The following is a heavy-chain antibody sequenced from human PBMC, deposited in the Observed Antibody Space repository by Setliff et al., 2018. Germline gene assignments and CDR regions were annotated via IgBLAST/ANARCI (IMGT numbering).Heavy chain of an antibody. CDR3: ARDLPGAAAVPYFDY. CDR1: GYTFTSYY. J-gene: IGHJ4*02. D-gene: IGHD6-13*01. Sequence: ASVKVSCKASGYTFTSYYMHWVRQAPGQGLEWMGIINPSGGSTSYAQKFQGRVTMTRDTSTSTVYMELSSLRSEDTAVYYCARDLPGAAAVPYFDYWGQGTLVTSPQ. V-gene: IGHV1-46*01. CDR2: INPSGGST.